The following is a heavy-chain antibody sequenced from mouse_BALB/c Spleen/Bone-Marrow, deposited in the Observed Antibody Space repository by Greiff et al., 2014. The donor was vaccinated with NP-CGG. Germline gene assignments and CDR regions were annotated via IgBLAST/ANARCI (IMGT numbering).Heavy chain of an antibody. CDR2: IWADGST. CDR1: GFSLTSYG. CDR3: ARITTATGAMDY. V-gene: IGHV2-9*02. Sequence: QVQLQQSGPGLVAPSQSLSISCTVSGFSLTSYGVHWVRQPPGKGLEWLGVIWADGSTNYNSALMSRLSISKDNSKSQVFLKMNSLQTDDTAMYYCARITTATGAMDYWGQGTSGTVSS. D-gene: IGHD1-2*01. J-gene: IGHJ4*01.